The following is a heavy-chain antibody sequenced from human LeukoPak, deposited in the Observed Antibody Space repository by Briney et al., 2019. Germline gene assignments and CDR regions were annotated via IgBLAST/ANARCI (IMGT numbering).Heavy chain of an antibody. CDR3: ARDKRGDAFDL. J-gene: IGHJ3*01. Sequence: ASVKVSCKASGYTFSSDDINWVRQATGQGPEWMGWMNPDSGRTDYAPKFQGRVSFTRNTSINAAYMELSLLTSEDTAVYYCARDKRGDAFDLWGQGTMVTVSS. CDR1: GYTFSSDD. V-gene: IGHV1-8*03. CDR2: MNPDSGRT.